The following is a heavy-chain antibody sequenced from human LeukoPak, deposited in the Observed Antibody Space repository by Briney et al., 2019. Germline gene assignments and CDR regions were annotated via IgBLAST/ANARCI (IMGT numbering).Heavy chain of an antibody. Sequence: ASVKVSSKTSGYTFTTFGITWVRQAPGQGLEWMGWINGYNGYTNYAQRFQGRVSMTTDTSTSTAYMELGSLSSDDTAVYYCARNTSTTHYDYWGQGTLVTVSS. CDR1: GYTFTTFG. V-gene: IGHV1-18*01. CDR2: INGYNGYT. J-gene: IGHJ4*02. CDR3: ARNTSTTHYDY. D-gene: IGHD2-15*01.